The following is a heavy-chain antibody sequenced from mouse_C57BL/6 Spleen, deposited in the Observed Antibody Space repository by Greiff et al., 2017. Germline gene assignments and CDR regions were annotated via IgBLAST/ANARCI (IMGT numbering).Heavy chain of an antibody. CDR2: INPSNGGT. J-gene: IGHJ4*01. Sequence: QVQLQQPGTELVKPGASVKLSCKASGYTFTSYWMHWVKQRPGQGLEWIGNINPSNGGTNYNEKFKSKATLTVDKSSSTAYMQLSSLTSEDSAVYYCAVPRPYGKPPGGAMDYWGQGTSVTVSS. V-gene: IGHV1-53*01. CDR3: AVPRPYGKPPGGAMDY. CDR1: GYTFTSYW. D-gene: IGHD2-1*01.